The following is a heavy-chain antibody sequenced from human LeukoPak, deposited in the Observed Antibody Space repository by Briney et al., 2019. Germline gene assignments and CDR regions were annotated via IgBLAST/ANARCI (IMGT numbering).Heavy chain of an antibody. D-gene: IGHD3-10*01. V-gene: IGHV4-34*01. J-gene: IGHJ4*02. CDR1: GGSFSGYY. CDR3: ARVSYYGSGSVDY. Sequence: SETLSLTCAVYGGSFSGYYWSWIRQPPGKGLEWIGEINHSGSTNYNPSLKSRVTISVDTSKNQFSLKLSSVTAADTAVYYCARVSYYGSGSVDYWGQGTLVTVSS. CDR2: INHSGST.